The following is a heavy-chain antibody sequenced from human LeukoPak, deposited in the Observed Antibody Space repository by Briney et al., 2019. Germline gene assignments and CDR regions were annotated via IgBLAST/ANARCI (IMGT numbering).Heavy chain of an antibody. Sequence: PSETLSLTCAVYGGSFSGYYWSWIRQPPGKGLEWIGEINHSGSTNYNPSLKSRATISVDTSKNQFSLKLSSVTAADTAVYYCARDSKSSGWYGDWFDPWGQGTLVTVSS. V-gene: IGHV4-34*01. J-gene: IGHJ5*02. CDR2: INHSGST. CDR1: GGSFSGYY. CDR3: ARDSKSSGWYGDWFDP. D-gene: IGHD6-19*01.